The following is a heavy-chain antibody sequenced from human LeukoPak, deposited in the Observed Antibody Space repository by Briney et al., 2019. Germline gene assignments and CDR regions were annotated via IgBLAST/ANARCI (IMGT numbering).Heavy chain of an antibody. J-gene: IGHJ5*02. CDR3: ARQSGSYYGRPLRFDP. Sequence: ASVKVSCKASGGTFSSYAISWVRQAPGQGLEWMGWINTNTGNPTYAQGFTGRFVFSLDTSVSTAYLQISSLKAEDTAVYYCARQSGSYYGRPLRFDPWGQGTLVTVSS. D-gene: IGHD1-26*01. V-gene: IGHV7-4-1*02. CDR2: INTNTGNP. CDR1: GGTFSSYA.